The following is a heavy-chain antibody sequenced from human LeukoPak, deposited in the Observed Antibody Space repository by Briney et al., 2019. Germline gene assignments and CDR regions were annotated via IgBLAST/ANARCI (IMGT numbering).Heavy chain of an antibody. Sequence: SETLSLTCTVSGGSISSGGYYWSWIRQHPGKGLEWIGYIYYSGSTYYNPSLKSRVTISVDTSKNQFSLKLSSVTAADTAVYYCARDRAYYYDSSGYYSPGYYYGMDVWGQGTTVTVSS. J-gene: IGHJ6*02. D-gene: IGHD3-22*01. CDR1: GGSISSGGYY. V-gene: IGHV4-31*03. CDR3: ARDRAYYYDSSGYYSPGYYYGMDV. CDR2: IYYSGST.